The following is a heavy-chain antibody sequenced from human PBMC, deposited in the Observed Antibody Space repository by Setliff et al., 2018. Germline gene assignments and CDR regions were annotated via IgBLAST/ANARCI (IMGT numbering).Heavy chain of an antibody. CDR2: IYYSGNT. D-gene: IGHD6-19*01. J-gene: IGHJ4*02. Sequence: PSETLSLTCTVSGGSISSGNYYWGWIRQPPGKGLEWIGSIYYSGNTYYNASLKGRVTISGDTSKNQFSLKLTAVTAADTAIYYCARHRAVAGAYYFDFWGQGTLVTVSS. CDR1: GGSISSGNYY. CDR3: ARHRAVAGAYYFDF. V-gene: IGHV4-39*01.